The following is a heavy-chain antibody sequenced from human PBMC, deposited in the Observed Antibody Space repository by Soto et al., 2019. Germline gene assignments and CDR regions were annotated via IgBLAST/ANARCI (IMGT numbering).Heavy chain of an antibody. CDR2: IYHSGST. J-gene: IGHJ4*02. Sequence: QLQLQESGSGLVKPSQTLSLTCAVSGGSISSGGYSWSWIRQPPGKGLEWIGYIYHSGSTYYNPSRKGRVTRSVDRSRNQFSLKLSSVTAADTAVYYCATTYCSGGSCYWYYFDDWGQGTLVTVSS. V-gene: IGHV4-30-2*01. CDR1: GGSISSGGYS. CDR3: ATTYCSGGSCYWYYFDD. D-gene: IGHD2-15*01.